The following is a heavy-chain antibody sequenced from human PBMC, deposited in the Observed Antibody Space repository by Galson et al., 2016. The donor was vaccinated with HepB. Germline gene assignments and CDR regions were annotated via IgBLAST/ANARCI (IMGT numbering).Heavy chain of an antibody. CDR3: ARLPYGSGSYE. V-gene: IGHV3-20*04. D-gene: IGHD3-10*01. Sequence: SLRLSCAASGFTFGVYGMSWVRQAPGKGLEWVSGVNWNGDESGYADSVKGRITISRDNAKNSLYLQMNSPRAEDTAFYYCARLPYGSGSYEWGQGTLVTVSA. CDR2: VNWNGDES. J-gene: IGHJ4*02. CDR1: GFTFGVYG.